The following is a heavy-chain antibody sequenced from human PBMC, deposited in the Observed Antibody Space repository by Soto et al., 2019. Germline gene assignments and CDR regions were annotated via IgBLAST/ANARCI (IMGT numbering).Heavy chain of an antibody. CDR1: GGSVSSGSYY. J-gene: IGHJ5*02. D-gene: IGHD3-16*02. Sequence: SETHSLTCTVSGGSVSSGSYYWSWIRQPPGKGLDWIGYIYYSGSTNYNPSLKSRVTISVDTSKNQFSLKLSSVTAADTAVYYCARVRYYDYVWGSYRPNWFDPWGQGTLVTVSS. V-gene: IGHV4-61*01. CDR2: IYYSGST. CDR3: ARVRYYDYVWGSYRPNWFDP.